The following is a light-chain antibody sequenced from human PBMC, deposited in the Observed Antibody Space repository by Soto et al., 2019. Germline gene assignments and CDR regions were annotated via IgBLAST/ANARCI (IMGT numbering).Light chain of an antibody. J-gene: IGLJ1*01. CDR2: EVS. CDR3: SSYAGTNTPYV. CDR1: SSDVGGYYY. Sequence: SLLPQPPSASGSPGESVTISCTGTSSDVGGYYYVSWYQQHPGKAPKLMIYEVSKRPSGVPDRFSGSKSGNTASLTVSGLQAEDEADYYCSSYAGTNTPYVFGTGTKSPS. V-gene: IGLV2-8*01.